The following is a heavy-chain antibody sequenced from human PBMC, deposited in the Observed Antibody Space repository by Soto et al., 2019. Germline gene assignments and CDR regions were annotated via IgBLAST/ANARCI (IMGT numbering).Heavy chain of an antibody. CDR1: EFNFNNYP. J-gene: IGHJ5*01. D-gene: IGHD3-3*01. CDR3: AKEVGSRSGHYTFHDS. V-gene: IGHV3-30*18. CDR2: ISYDGTKQ. Sequence: GGYLRVSCGASEFNFNNYPMHWVRHAPGKGLEWVATISYDGTKQYYADSVKGRFTVSRDNFKNTLYLQMDSLGGDETGVYYCAKEVGSRSGHYTFHDSSGPGTLVTVSS.